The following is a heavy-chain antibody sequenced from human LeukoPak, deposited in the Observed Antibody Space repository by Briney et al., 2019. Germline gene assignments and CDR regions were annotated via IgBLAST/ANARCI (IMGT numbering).Heavy chain of an antibody. CDR3: ARDMIAARPNWFDP. CDR2: ITAYNGNT. J-gene: IGHJ5*02. Sequence: GAFVKLSCKASGYTFTTYGISWVRQAPGQGLEWMGWITAYNGNTNYAQNLQGRVTMTTDTSTSTAYMELRSLRSDDTAVYYCARDMIAARPNWFDPWGQGTLVTVSS. V-gene: IGHV1-18*04. D-gene: IGHD6-6*01. CDR1: GYTFTTYG.